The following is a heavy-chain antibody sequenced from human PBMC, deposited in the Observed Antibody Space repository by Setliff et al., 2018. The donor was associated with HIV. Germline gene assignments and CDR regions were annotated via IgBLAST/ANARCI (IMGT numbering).Heavy chain of an antibody. V-gene: IGHV5-51*01. CDR2: IHPVDSDT. CDR1: GYTFTTNW. CDR3: ARHRHTAAGTLDAFDI. D-gene: IGHD6-13*01. J-gene: IGHJ3*02. Sequence: PGESLKISCQGSGYTFTTNWIGWVRQMPGKGLEWMGIIHPVDSDTRYSPSFQGQVTISADKSISTAYPQWSTLKASDTAIYYCARHRHTAAGTLDAFDIWGQGTVVTVSS.